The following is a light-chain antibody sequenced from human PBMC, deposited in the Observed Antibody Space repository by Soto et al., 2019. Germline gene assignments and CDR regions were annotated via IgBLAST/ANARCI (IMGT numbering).Light chain of an antibody. J-gene: IGKJ3*01. Sequence: IQMTQFPSSLSASIGDRVTITCRASHSVTKYLNWYQQKPGEAPKLLIHTASSLQSGVPSRFRGSGSGTDFTLTISSLQPEDFATYYCQQTYSMSSFGPGNTVDIK. CDR3: QQTYSMSS. CDR2: TAS. CDR1: HSVTKY. V-gene: IGKV1-39*01.